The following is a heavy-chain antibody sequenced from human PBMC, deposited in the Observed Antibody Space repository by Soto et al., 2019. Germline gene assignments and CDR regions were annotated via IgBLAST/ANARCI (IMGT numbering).Heavy chain of an antibody. CDR3: TRVPGYSYANDAFDI. V-gene: IGHV3-49*03. J-gene: IGHJ3*02. Sequence: PGGSLRLSCTASGFTFGDYAMSWFRQAPGKGLEWVGFIRSKAYGGTTEYAASVKGRFTISRDDSKSIAYLQMNSLKTENTAVYYCTRVPGYSYANDAFDIWGQGTMVTVSS. D-gene: IGHD5-18*01. CDR1: GFTFGDYA. CDR2: IRSKAYGGTT.